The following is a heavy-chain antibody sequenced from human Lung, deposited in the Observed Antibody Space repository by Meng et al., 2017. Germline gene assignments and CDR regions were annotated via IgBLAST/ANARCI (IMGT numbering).Heavy chain of an antibody. CDR1: GFTFSSYA. CDR2: ISGSGGSGGIT. J-gene: IGHJ4*02. CDR3: ARDSGSYFDY. D-gene: IGHD1-26*01. V-gene: IGHV3-23*01. Sequence: EVQLLESGGGLVQPGGSLRLSCAASGFTFSSYAMSWVRQAPGKGLEWVSSISGSGGSGGITYYADSVKGRFTISRDNSKNTLYLQMNSLRAEDTAVYYCARDSGSYFDYWGQGILVTVSS.